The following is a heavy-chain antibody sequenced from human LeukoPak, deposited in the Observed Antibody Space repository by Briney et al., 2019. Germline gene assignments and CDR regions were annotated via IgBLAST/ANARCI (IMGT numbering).Heavy chain of an antibody. CDR1: GYTFTSYG. V-gene: IGHV1-18*01. CDR2: ISTYNGNT. J-gene: IGHJ4*02. CDR3: PTGGNADSFDS. Sequence: ASVKVSCKASGYTFTSYGITWVRQAPGQGLEWMGWISTYNGNTDSAQKLQGRVTMTTDTSTSTAYMDLRSLRSADTAVYSCPTGGNADSFDSCGLGTLVPVSS. D-gene: IGHD4-17*01.